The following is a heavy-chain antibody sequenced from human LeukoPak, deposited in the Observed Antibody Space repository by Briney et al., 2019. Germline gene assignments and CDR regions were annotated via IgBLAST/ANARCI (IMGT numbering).Heavy chain of an antibody. CDR2: ISYDGINK. V-gene: IGHV3-30*03. Sequence: GGSLRLSCAASRFTFSSYGMHWVRQAPGKGLEWVAFISYDGINKYYADSVKGRFTISRHNSGNTVYLQMNSLRVEDTAVYYCARVGPGYTYVYGAPYYFDSWGQGTLVTVSS. D-gene: IGHD5-18*01. CDR3: ARVGPGYTYVYGAPYYFDS. CDR1: RFTFSSYG. J-gene: IGHJ4*02.